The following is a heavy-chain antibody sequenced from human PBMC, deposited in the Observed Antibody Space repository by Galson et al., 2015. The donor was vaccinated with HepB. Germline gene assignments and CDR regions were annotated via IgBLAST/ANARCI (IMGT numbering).Heavy chain of an antibody. V-gene: IGHV3-7*03. CDR1: GFTFRGFR. J-gene: IGHJ3*01. CDR3: ARDQMEGPFWKK. CDR2: INLDGSEE. D-gene: IGHD1-1*01. Sequence: SLRLSCAASGFTFRGFRMSWVRQAPGQRPQWLANINLDGSEERYVASVKGRFTISRDNAKNSLFLHMNSLRVEDTAVYYCARDQMEGPFWKKWGQGTMVIVSS.